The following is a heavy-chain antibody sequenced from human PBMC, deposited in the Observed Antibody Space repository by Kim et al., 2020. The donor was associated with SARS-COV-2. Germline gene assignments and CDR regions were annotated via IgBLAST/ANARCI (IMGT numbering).Heavy chain of an antibody. D-gene: IGHD3-22*01. V-gene: IGHV4-34*01. J-gene: IGHJ3*01. CDR1: GGSFGGYF. CDR3: ATDKYDRSGYYSSFDF. CDR2: INHSGNT. Sequence: SETLSLTCAVYGGSFGGYFWSWIRQSPGRGLEWIGQINHSGNTDYNPSLKGRVTISLDTSKDQFSLKLSSVTAADTAVYYCATDKYDRSGYYSSFDFWG.